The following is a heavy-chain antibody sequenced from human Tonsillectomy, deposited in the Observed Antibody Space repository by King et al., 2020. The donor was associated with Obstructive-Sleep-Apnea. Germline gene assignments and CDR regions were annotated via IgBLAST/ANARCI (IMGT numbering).Heavy chain of an antibody. V-gene: IGHV3-30*04. CDR2: ISYDGFNI. CDR1: GFTFSTYA. D-gene: IGHD3-22*01. CDR3: ARQYYYESNDWYYFDN. J-gene: IGHJ4*02. Sequence: VQLVESGGGVVQPGRSLRLSCETSGFTFSTYAMHWVRQAPGKGLEWVAVISYDGFNIHYTDSVKGRFTISRDKSKNTLYLQMNSLRADDTAVYYCARQYYYESNDWYYFDNWGQGTLVTVSS.